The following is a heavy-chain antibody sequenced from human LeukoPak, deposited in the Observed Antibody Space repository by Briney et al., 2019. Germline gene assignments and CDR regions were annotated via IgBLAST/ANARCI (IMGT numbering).Heavy chain of an antibody. J-gene: IGHJ5*02. Sequence: PSQTLSLTSTVSGCSISSGGYYWNWIRQHPGKGLEWIGYIYYSGSTYYNPSLKSRVTISVDTSKNQFSLKLSSVTAADKAVSYGARDGRHYSGYDWEPFGLFDPWGQGTLVSVHS. CDR2: IYYSGST. CDR3: ARDGRHYSGYDWEPFGLFDP. D-gene: IGHD5-12*01. V-gene: IGHV4-31*03. CDR1: GCSISSGGYY.